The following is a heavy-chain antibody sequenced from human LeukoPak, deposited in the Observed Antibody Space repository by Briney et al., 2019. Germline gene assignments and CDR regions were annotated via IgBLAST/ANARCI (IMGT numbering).Heavy chain of an antibody. D-gene: IGHD3-9*01. CDR2: INSDGSST. Sequence: TGGSLRLSCAASGFTFSSYWMHWVRQAPGKGLVWVSRINSDGSSTSYADSVKDRFTISRDNAKNTLYLQMNSLRAEDTAVYYCARADYWLPIDYWGQGTLVTVSS. J-gene: IGHJ4*02. V-gene: IGHV3-74*01. CDR1: GFTFSSYW. CDR3: ARADYWLPIDY.